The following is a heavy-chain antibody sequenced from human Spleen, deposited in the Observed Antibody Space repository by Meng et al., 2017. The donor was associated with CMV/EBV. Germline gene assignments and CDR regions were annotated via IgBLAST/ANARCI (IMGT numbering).Heavy chain of an antibody. V-gene: IGHV4-39*07. CDR3: ARGGNGVCPTH. CDR2: IYYSGST. Sequence: RLSEWGPVLVKPSETRSLTCTVSGGSISSSSYYWGWIRQPPGKGLEWIGSIYYSGSTYYTPSLKSRVTISVDTSKNQFSLKLSSVTAADTAVYYCARGGNGVCPTHWGQGTLVTVSS. CDR1: GGSISSSSYY. J-gene: IGHJ4*02. D-gene: IGHD2-8*01.